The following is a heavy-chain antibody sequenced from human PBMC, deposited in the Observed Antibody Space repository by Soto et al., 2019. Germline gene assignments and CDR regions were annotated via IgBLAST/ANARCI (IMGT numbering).Heavy chain of an antibody. D-gene: IGHD3-22*01. V-gene: IGHV4-61*01. CDR2: FYYTGST. J-gene: IGHJ4*02. Sequence: QVQLQESGPGLVKPSETLSLTCTVSGGSVSSGNYYWSWIRQPPGKGLEWIGYFYYTGSTNYNPSLRSRVTISIDASTNQFSLRLSSVTAADTAVYYCARSMHYSDGSNYSPFDYWGQGTLVTVSS. CDR3: ARSMHYSDGSNYSPFDY. CDR1: GGSVSSGNYY.